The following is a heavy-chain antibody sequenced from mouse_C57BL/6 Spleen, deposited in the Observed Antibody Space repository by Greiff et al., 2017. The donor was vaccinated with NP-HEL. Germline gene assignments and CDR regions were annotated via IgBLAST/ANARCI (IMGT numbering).Heavy chain of an antibody. J-gene: IGHJ4*01. Sequence: EVQLQQSGAELVKPGASVKLSCTASGFNIKDYYMHWVKQRHEQGLEWIGRIDPEDGETKYAPQFQGKATITAYTSSNSAYLQLSSLTSEDTAVYYCARSSPYYAMDYWGQGTSVTVSS. D-gene: IGHD1-1*01. CDR3: ARSSPYYAMDY. CDR2: IDPEDGET. V-gene: IGHV14-2*01. CDR1: GFNIKDYY.